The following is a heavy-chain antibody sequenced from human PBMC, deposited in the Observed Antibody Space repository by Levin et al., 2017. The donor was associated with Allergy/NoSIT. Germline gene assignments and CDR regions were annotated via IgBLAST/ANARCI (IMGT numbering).Heavy chain of an antibody. CDR2: IRSKAYGGTT. CDR1: GFTVGDYA. D-gene: IGHD2-8*01. Sequence: GGSLRLSCTASGFTVGDYAMSWVRQAPGKGLEWVGFIRSKAYGGTTEYAASVKGRFTISRDDSKSIAYLQMNSLKTADTAVYYCRASSNGVLMMTDYWGQGTLVTVSS. J-gene: IGHJ4*02. V-gene: IGHV3-49*04. CDR3: RASSNGVLMMTDY.